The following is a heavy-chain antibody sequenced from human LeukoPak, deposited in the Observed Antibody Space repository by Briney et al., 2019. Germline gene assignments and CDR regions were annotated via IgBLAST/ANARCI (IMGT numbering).Heavy chain of an antibody. CDR2: IYYSGST. D-gene: IGHD2-15*01. Sequence: PSETLSLTCAVYGGSFSGYYWSWIRQPPGKGLEWIGSIYYSGSTYYNPSLKSRVTISVDTSKNQFSLKLSSVTAADTAVYYCARARPWAAANYYYYYGMDVWGQGTTVTVSS. CDR1: GGSFSGYY. CDR3: ARARPWAAANYYYYYGMDV. V-gene: IGHV4-34*01. J-gene: IGHJ6*02.